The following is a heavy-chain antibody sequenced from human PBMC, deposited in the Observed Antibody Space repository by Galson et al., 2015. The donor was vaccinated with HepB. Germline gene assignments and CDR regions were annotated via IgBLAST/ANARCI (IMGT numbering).Heavy chain of an antibody. CDR3: ARERFGEFPAYWYFDL. J-gene: IGHJ2*01. V-gene: IGHV3-53*01. CDR1: GFTVSSNY. CDR2: IYSGGST. Sequence: SLRLSCADSGFTVSSNYMSWVRQAPGKGLEWVSVIYSGGSTYYADSVKGRFTISRDNSKNTLYLQMNSLRAEDTAVYYCARERFGEFPAYWYFDLWGRGTLVTVSS. D-gene: IGHD3-10*01.